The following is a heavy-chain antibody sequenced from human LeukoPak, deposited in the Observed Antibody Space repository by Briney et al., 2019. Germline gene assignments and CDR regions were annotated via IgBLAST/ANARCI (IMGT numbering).Heavy chain of an antibody. CDR2: INPNSGGT. Sequence: ASVKVSCKASGYTFTSYYMHWVRQAPGQGLEWMGWINPNSGGTNYAQKFQGRVTMTRDTSISTAYMELSRLRSDDTAVYYCARDREGYCSSTSCYENWFDPWGQGTLVTVSS. J-gene: IGHJ5*02. D-gene: IGHD2-2*01. CDR3: ARDREGYCSSTSCYENWFDP. V-gene: IGHV1-2*02. CDR1: GYTFTSYY.